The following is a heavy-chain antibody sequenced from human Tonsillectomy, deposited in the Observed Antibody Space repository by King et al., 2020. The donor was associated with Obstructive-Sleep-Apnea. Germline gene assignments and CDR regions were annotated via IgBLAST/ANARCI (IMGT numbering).Heavy chain of an antibody. CDR1: GFTFSDYY. CDR2: ISNSGSTI. V-gene: IGHV3-11*01. J-gene: IGHJ4*02. D-gene: IGHD6-13*01. Sequence: VQLVESGGNLVKPGGSLRLSCAASGFTFSDYYMSWIRQAPGKGPEGVSYISNSGSTIYYADSVKGRFTISRDNAKNSLYLQMNSLRAEDTAVYYCARDMGAAATPLDYWGQGTLVTVSS. CDR3: ARDMGAAATPLDY.